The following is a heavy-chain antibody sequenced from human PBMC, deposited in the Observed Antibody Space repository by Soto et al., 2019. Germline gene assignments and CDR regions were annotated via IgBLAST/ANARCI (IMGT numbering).Heavy chain of an antibody. CDR3: AWQSYQAGDY. V-gene: IGHV3-7*01. CDR2: IKQDGSET. J-gene: IGHJ4*02. D-gene: IGHD3-16*02. CDR1: GFTLSSFW. Sequence: GGSLRLSCAPPGFTLSSFWMSWVRQPPGKGLELVANIKQDGSETYYVGSAQGRFTISRDNAKKSLYLQMNSLRAEDTALYYLAWQSYQAGDYWGKETLVTAS.